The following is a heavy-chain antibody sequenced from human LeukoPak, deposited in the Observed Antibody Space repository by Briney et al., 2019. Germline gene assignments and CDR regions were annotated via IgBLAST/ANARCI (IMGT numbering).Heavy chain of an antibody. CDR3: AKAGPGIAVAAPDYYYYGMDV. V-gene: IGHV3-23*01. CDR2: ISGSGGST. J-gene: IGHJ6*02. D-gene: IGHD6-19*01. Sequence: GRSLRLSCAASGFTFSSYAMSWVRQAPGKGLEWVSAISGSGGSTYYADSVKGRFTISRDNSKNTLYLQMNSLRAEDTAVYYCAKAGPGIAVAAPDYYYYGMDVWGQGTTVTVSS. CDR1: GFTFSSYA.